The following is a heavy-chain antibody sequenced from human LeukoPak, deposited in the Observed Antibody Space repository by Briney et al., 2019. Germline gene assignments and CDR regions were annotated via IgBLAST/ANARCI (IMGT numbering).Heavy chain of an antibody. CDR2: INPNSGGT. Sequence: GASVKVSCKTSGYRFTSYGISWVRQAPGQGLDWMGWINPNSGGTNSAQKFQGRVTMTRDTSIRTAYMELSRLRSGDTAVYYCARALNAGYSPYYFDYWGQGTLVTVSS. CDR1: GYRFTSYG. D-gene: IGHD5-18*01. CDR3: ARALNAGYSPYYFDY. V-gene: IGHV1-2*02. J-gene: IGHJ4*02.